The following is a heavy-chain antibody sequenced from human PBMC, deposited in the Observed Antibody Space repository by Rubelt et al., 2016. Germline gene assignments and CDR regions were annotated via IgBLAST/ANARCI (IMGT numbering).Heavy chain of an antibody. CDR3: ARDVYCSGGTCYPNWFDP. V-gene: IGHV3-21*01. CDR1: GFTFSTSW. J-gene: IGHJ5*02. CDR2: ISSSSSYR. Sequence: GGGLVQPGESLRLSCAASGFTFSTSWMSWVRQAPGKGLEWVSSISSSSSYRYYADSVKGRFTISRDNAKNSLYLQMNSLRAEDTAVYYCARDVYCSGGTCYPNWFDPWGQGTLVTVSS. D-gene: IGHD2-15*01.